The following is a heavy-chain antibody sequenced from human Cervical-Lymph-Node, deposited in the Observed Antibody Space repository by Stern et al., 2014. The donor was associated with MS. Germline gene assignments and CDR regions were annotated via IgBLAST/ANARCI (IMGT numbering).Heavy chain of an antibody. V-gene: IGHV1-18*01. CDR2: ISAYHGNT. J-gene: IGHJ4*02. CDR3: ARDSGYSSSWYPWYFDY. Sequence: VQLVESGAEVKKPGASVKVSCKASGYTFTSYGISWVRQAPGQGLEWMAWISAYHGNTNYAQKLQGRVNMTTDTSTSTAYMELRSLRSDDTAVYYCARDSGYSSSWYPWYFDYWGQGTLVTVSS. CDR1: GYTFTSYG. D-gene: IGHD6-13*01.